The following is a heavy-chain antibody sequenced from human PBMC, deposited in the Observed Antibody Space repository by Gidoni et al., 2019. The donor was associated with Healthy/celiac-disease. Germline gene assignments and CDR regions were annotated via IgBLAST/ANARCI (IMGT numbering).Heavy chain of an antibody. CDR3: ARGREGSSWYD. CDR2: MNHNSGNT. J-gene: IGHJ4*02. CDR1: GYTFTSYD. Sequence: QVQLVQSVSEVKKPGASVKVSCNASGYTFTSYDINWVRQSTGQGLEWMGWMNHNSGNTGEAQKSQGRVTMTTNTSISTAYMELSSLRAEDTAVYYCARGREGSSWYDWGQGTLVTVSS. D-gene: IGHD6-13*01. V-gene: IGHV1-8*01.